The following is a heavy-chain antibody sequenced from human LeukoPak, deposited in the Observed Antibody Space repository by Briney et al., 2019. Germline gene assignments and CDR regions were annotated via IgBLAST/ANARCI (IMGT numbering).Heavy chain of an antibody. CDR1: GYTFTGYY. V-gene: IGHV1-2*02. Sequence: ASVEVSCKASGYTFTGYYMHWVRQAPGQGLEWMGWINPNSGGTNYAQKFQGRVTMTRDTSISTAYMELSRLRSDDTAVYYCASHRAPRGYSGYEDWGQGTLVTVSS. CDR3: ASHRAPRGYSGYED. CDR2: INPNSGGT. D-gene: IGHD5-12*01. J-gene: IGHJ1*01.